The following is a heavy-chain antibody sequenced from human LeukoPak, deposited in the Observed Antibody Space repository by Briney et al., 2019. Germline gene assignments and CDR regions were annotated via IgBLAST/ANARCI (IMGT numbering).Heavy chain of an antibody. CDR1: GFTFSTNS. CDR2: ISGSSSFM. D-gene: IGHD2-15*01. V-gene: IGHV3-21*05. CDR3: AKGRVAVAATPLLDY. Sequence: GGSLRLSCAASGFTFSTNSMNWVRQAPGKGLEWVSYISGSSSFMLYADSVKGRFTISRDNAKNSVYLQMNSLRSEDTALYYCAKGRVAVAATPLLDYWGQGTLVTVSS. J-gene: IGHJ4*02.